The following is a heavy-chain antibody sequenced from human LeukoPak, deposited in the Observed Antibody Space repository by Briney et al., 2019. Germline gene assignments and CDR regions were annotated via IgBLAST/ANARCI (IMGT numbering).Heavy chain of an antibody. V-gene: IGHV3-7*01. CDR3: ARDHLEDTAMYYYYYYMDV. CDR1: GFTFSSYW. CDR2: IKQDGSEK. D-gene: IGHD5-18*01. J-gene: IGHJ6*03. Sequence: GGSLRLSCAASGFTFSSYWMSWVRQAPGKGLEWVANIKQDGSEKYYVDSVKGRFTISRDNAKNSLYLQMNSLRAEDTAVYYCARDHLEDTAMYYYYYYMDVWGKGTTVTISS.